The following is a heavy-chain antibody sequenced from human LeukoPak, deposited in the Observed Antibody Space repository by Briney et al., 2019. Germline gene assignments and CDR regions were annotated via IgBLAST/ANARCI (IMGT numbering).Heavy chain of an antibody. D-gene: IGHD6-13*01. CDR3: AKVGYRSSWYYFDY. V-gene: IGHV3-9*01. CDR1: GFTFDDYA. CDR2: ISWNSGSI. Sequence: GGSLRLSCAASGFTFDDYAMHWVRQAPGKGLEWVSGISWNSGSIGYADSVKGRFTISRDNAKNSLYLQMNSLRAEDTALYYCAKVGYRSSWYYFDYWGQATLVTVSP. J-gene: IGHJ4*02.